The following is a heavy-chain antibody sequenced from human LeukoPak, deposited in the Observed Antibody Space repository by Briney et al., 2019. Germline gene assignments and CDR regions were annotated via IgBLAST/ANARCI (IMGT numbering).Heavy chain of an antibody. Sequence: PSETLSLTCSVSGGSLSGHYWSWIRQPPGKGLQWIGYIYYSGSTNYNPSLRSRVTVSVDTSKNQFSLKLSSVTAADTAVYYCARHGTGPQNSGSYGGGVGWFDPWGQGTPVTVSS. V-gene: IGHV4-59*08. J-gene: IGHJ5*02. CDR1: GGSLSGHY. CDR3: ARHGTGPQNSGSYGGGVGWFDP. CDR2: IYYSGST. D-gene: IGHD1-26*01.